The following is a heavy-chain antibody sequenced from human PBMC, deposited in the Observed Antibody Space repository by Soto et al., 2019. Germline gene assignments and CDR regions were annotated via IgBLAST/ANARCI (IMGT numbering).Heavy chain of an antibody. J-gene: IGHJ4*02. CDR1: GVSLNSGHYY. Sequence: QVQLQESGPGLLEPLETLSLTCSVSGVSLNSGHYYWVWVRQSPGKGLAWIASVYYDGSTYYNPSLKSRANISIGKPRNQYSMTLKSVTAAYTAVYYCGKVLIGATRHADVDSWGQGARVTVSS. CDR3: GKVLIGATRHADVDS. D-gene: IGHD2-15*01. V-gene: IGHV4-39*01. CDR2: VYYDGST.